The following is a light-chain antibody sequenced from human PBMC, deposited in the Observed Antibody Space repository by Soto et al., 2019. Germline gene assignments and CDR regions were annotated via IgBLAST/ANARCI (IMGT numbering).Light chain of an antibody. CDR2: NSS. Sequence: ETVLTQSPGTLSLSPGERATLSCRASQSVRSNYLAWYQQKPGQAPRLLIYNSSTRATGIPDRFSGSGSGTDFTLTISRLEPEDFALYYCQQYNNWPPITFGQGTRLEIK. J-gene: IGKJ5*01. V-gene: IGKV3-20*01. CDR3: QQYNNWPPIT. CDR1: QSVRSNY.